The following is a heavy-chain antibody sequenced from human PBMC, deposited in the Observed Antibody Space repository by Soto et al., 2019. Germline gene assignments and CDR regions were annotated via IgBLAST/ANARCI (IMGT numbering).Heavy chain of an antibody. CDR2: ISGSGGST. CDR3: AKIAARLVTSTPPTDY. Sequence: EVQLLESGGGLVQPGGSLRLSCAASGFTFSNYAMSWVGQAPGKGLEWVSAISGSGGSTYYSDSVKGRFTISRDNSKNTLYLQMNSLRAEDTAVYYCAKIAARLVTSTPPTDYWGQGTLVTVSS. CDR1: GFTFSNYA. V-gene: IGHV3-23*01. J-gene: IGHJ4*02. D-gene: IGHD6-6*01.